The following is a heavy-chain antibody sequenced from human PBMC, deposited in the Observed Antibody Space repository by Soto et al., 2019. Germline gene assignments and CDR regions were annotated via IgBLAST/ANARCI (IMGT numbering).Heavy chain of an antibody. Sequence: QVQLQESGPGLVKPSETLSLTCTVSGDSVSSGSYYWSWIRQPPGKGLEWIGYIYYSGSTNYDPSLKSRVTISVDTSKNHFSLKLSSVTAADTAVYYCARRVIVGATRWFDPWGQGTLVTVSS. J-gene: IGHJ5*02. V-gene: IGHV4-61*03. CDR3: ARRVIVGATRWFDP. CDR2: IYYSGST. D-gene: IGHD1-26*01. CDR1: GDSVSSGSYY.